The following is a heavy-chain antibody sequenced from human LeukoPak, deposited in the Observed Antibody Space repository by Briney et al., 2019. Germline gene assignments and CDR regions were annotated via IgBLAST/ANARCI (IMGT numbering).Heavy chain of an antibody. V-gene: IGHV1-69*05. Sequence: ASVKVSCKASGGTFSSYAISWARQAPGQGLEWMGGIIPIFGTANYAQKFQGRVTITTDESTSTAYMELSSLRSEDTAVYYCARSTAQVLRYFDWSLVGDYWGQGTLVTVSS. CDR1: GGTFSSYA. J-gene: IGHJ4*02. D-gene: IGHD3-9*01. CDR2: IIPIFGTA. CDR3: ARSTAQVLRYFDWSLVGDY.